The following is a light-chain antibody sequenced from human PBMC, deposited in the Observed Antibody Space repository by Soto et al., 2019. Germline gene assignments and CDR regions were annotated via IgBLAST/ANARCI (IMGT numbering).Light chain of an antibody. J-gene: IGLJ3*02. CDR3: SSFTSSGTL. Sequence: QSALTQPATVSGSPGQPITISCTGTSSDVGGYDYVSWYQQRPGKVPKLIIYEVSIRASGVSNRFSASKSANTASLTISGLQPEDEADYYCSSFTSSGTLFGGGTKVTVL. CDR2: EVS. CDR1: SSDVGGYDY. V-gene: IGLV2-14*01.